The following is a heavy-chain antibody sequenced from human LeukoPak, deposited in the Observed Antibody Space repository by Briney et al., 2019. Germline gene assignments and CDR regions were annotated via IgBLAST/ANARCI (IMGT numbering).Heavy chain of an antibody. CDR3: ARAANKARTSLAAAGTVLNWFDP. CDR2: INPSGGST. D-gene: IGHD6-13*01. J-gene: IGHJ5*02. CDR1: GYSFTSYW. V-gene: IGHV1-46*01. Sequence: GESLKISCKGSGYSFTSYWIGWVRQMPGEGLEWMGIINPSGGSTSYAQKFQGRVTMTRDTSTSTVYMELSSLRSEDTAVYYCARAANKARTSLAAAGTVLNWFDPWGQGTLVTVSS.